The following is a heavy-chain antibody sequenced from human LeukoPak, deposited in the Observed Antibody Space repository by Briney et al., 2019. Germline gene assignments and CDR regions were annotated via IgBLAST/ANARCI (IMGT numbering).Heavy chain of an antibody. CDR1: GGSISSSSYY. D-gene: IGHD1-26*01. V-gene: IGHV4-39*07. Sequence: SETLSLTCTVSGGSISSSSYYWGWIRQPPGKGLEWIGEINHSGSTNYNPSLKSRVTISVDTSKNQFSLKLSSVTAADTAVYYCARGRGGSYPPSVIYYYYYMDVWGKGTTVTVSS. CDR3: ARGRGGSYPPSVIYYYYYMDV. CDR2: INHSGST. J-gene: IGHJ6*03.